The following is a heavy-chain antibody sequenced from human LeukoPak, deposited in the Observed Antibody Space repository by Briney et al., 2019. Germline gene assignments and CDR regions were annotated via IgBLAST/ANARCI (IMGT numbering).Heavy chain of an antibody. D-gene: IGHD5-12*01. J-gene: IGHJ4*02. CDR3: AKDRGYSGYDVQPLFDY. CDR2: ISSSGSTI. Sequence: KSGGSLRLSCAASGFTFSDYYMSWIRQAPGKGLEWVSYISSSGSTIYYADSVKGRFTISRDNSKNTLYLQMNSLRAEDTAVYYCAKDRGYSGYDVQPLFDYWGQGTLVTVSS. V-gene: IGHV3-11*01. CDR1: GFTFSDYY.